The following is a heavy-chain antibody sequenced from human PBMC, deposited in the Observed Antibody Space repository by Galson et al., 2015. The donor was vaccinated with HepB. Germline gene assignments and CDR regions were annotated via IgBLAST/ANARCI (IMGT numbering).Heavy chain of an antibody. J-gene: IGHJ3*02. Sequence: SLRLSCAASGFTFNTYAMSWVRQAPGKGLEWVSGINDSGGFTYYADSVKGRFTISRDNSKNTLYLQMNSLRAEDTAIYYCAKSNGGSYYGSAFDIWAKGQWSPSLQ. CDR3: AKSNGGSYYGSAFDI. CDR1: GFTFNTYA. CDR2: INDSGGFT. V-gene: IGHV3-23*01. D-gene: IGHD1-26*01.